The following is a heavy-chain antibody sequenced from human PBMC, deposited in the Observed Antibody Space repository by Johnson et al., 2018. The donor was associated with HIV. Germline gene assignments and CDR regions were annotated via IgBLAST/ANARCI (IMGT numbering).Heavy chain of an antibody. J-gene: IGHJ3*02. CDR2: INQDGTEK. Sequence: VQLVESGGGLIQPGGSLRLSCAASGFTVSSNYMSWVRQAPGKGLEWVANINQDGTEKYYVDSVKGRFTISRDHAKNSLYLQMNSLRAEDTAVYYCARGFDAFDIWGQGTMVTVS. CDR1: GFTVSSNY. CDR3: ARGFDAFDI. V-gene: IGHV3-7*03.